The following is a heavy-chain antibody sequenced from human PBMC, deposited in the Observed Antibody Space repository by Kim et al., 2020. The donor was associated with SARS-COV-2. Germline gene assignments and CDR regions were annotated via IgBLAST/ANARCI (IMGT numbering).Heavy chain of an antibody. CDR1: GFTFSSYG. Sequence: GGSLRLSCAASGFTFSSYGMHWVRQAPGKGLEWVAVISYDGSNKYYADSVKGRSTISRDNSKNTLYLQMNSPRAEDTAVYYCAKDPRYCSGGSCYPHGSGGGMDVWGQGTTVTVSS. CDR3: AKDPRYCSGGSCYPHGSGGGMDV. V-gene: IGHV3-30*18. D-gene: IGHD2-15*01. J-gene: IGHJ6*02. CDR2: ISYDGSNK.